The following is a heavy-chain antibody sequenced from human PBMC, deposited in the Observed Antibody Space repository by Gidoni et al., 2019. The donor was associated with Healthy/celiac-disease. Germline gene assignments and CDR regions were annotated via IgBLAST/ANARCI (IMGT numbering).Heavy chain of an antibody. J-gene: IGHJ4*02. CDR2: ISWNSGSI. Sequence: EVQLVESGGGLVQPGRYLRLSWAASGFTLADYAMHWVRQAPGKGLEWVSGISWNSGSIGYADSVKGRFTISRDNAKNSLYLQMNSLRAEDTALYYCAKDSSYNWNGGWIWWGQGTLVTVSS. CDR3: AKDSSYNWNGGWIW. D-gene: IGHD1-20*01. V-gene: IGHV3-9*01. CDR1: GFTLADYA.